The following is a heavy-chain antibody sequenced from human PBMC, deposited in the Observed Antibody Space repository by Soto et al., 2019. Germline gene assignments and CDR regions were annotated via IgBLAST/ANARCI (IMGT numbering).Heavy chain of an antibody. CDR2: IYYSGST. CDR1: GGSISSYY. V-gene: IGHV4-59*01. D-gene: IGHD2-8*01. Sequence: SETLSLTCTVSGGSISSYYWSWIRQPPGKGLEWIGYIYYSGSTNYNPSLKSRVTISVDTSKNQFSLKQSSVTAADTAVYYCAVGDNDGDYDYYDMDVWGKGTTVTVSS. CDR3: AVGDNDGDYDYYDMDV. J-gene: IGHJ6*03.